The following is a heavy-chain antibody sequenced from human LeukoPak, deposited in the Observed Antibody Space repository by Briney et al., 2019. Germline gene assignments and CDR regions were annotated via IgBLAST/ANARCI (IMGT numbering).Heavy chain of an antibody. CDR2: ISSSSSYI. J-gene: IGHJ6*02. V-gene: IGHV3-21*04. D-gene: IGHD5-18*01. Sequence: TGGSLRLSCAASGFTFSSYSMNWVRQAPGKGLEWVSSISSSSSYIYYADSVKGRFTISRDNAKNSLYLQMNSLRAEDTAVYYCAKGKAAMVLYYYGMDVWGQGTTVTVSS. CDR3: AKGKAAMVLYYYGMDV. CDR1: GFTFSSYS.